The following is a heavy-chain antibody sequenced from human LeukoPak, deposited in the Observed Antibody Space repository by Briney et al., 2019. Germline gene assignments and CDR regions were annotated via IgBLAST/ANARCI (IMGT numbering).Heavy chain of an antibody. Sequence: ASVKVSCKASGYTFTSHDINWVRQATGQGLEWKGGIIPIFGTANYAQKFQGRVTITADESTSTAYMELSSLRSEDTAVYYCARAGGSGWSSFDYWGQGTLVTVSS. J-gene: IGHJ4*02. CDR1: GYTFTSHD. CDR2: IIPIFGTA. CDR3: ARAGGSGWSSFDY. D-gene: IGHD6-19*01. V-gene: IGHV1-69*13.